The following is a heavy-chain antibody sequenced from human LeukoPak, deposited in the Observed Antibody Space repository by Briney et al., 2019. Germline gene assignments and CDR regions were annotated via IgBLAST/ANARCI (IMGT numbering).Heavy chain of an antibody. D-gene: IGHD2-15*01. CDR3: ARDYCSGGSCLFYYYYYGMDV. V-gene: IGHV3-30*03. CDR2: ISYDGSNK. Sequence: GGSLSLSCAAPGLTFSGYGMHWVRQAPGKGLGWVAVISYDGSNKYYADSVKGRFTISRDNSKNTLYLQMNSLRAEDTAVYYCARDYCSGGSCLFYYYYYGMDVWGQGTTVTVSS. J-gene: IGHJ6*02. CDR1: GLTFSGYG.